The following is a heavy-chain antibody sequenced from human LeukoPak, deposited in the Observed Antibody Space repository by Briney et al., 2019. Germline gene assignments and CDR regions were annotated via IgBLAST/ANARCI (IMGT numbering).Heavy chain of an antibody. J-gene: IGHJ6*02. CDR3: ARGGTAMVTFGNYYYGMDV. Sequence: GASVKVSCKASGGTFSSYAISWVRQAPGQGLEWMGRIIPILGIANYAQKFQGRVTITADKSTSTAYMELSSLRSEDTAVYYRARGGTAMVTFGNYYYGMDVWGQGTTVTVSS. CDR2: IIPILGIA. V-gene: IGHV1-69*04. D-gene: IGHD5-18*01. CDR1: GGTFSSYA.